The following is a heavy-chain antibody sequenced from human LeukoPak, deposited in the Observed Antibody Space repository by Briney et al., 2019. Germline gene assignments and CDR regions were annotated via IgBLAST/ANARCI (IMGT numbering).Heavy chain of an antibody. Sequence: PGGSLRLSCAASGFTVSSNYMSWVRQAPGKGLEWVSVIYSGGSTYYADSVKGRFTISRDNSKNTLYLQMNSLRAEDTAVYYCARSHWSGYFVAFDIWAKGQWSPSLQ. V-gene: IGHV3-53*01. J-gene: IGHJ3*02. CDR2: IYSGGST. CDR1: GFTVSSNY. D-gene: IGHD3-3*01. CDR3: ARSHWSGYFVAFDI.